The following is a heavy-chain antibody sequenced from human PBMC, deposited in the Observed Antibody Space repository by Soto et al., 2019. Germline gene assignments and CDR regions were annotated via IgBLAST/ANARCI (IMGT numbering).Heavy chain of an antibody. CDR3: LKAPVTTGSFDP. D-gene: IGHD4-4*01. J-gene: IGHJ5*02. CDR2: ISGSGGST. CDR1: GFTFSAYA. Sequence: EVQLLESGGGLVQPGGSLRLSYVASGFTFSAYAMSWVCQAPGKGLEWVSGISGSGGSTNYADSVKGRFTISRDNSKNTLYIQMNTLRAEDTAVYYCLKAPVTTGSFDPWGQGTLVTVSS. V-gene: IGHV3-23*01.